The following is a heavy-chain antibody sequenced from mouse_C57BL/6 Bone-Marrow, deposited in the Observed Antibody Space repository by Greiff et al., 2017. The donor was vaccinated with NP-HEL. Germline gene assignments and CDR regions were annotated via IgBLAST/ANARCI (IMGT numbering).Heavy chain of an antibody. CDR1: GYAFSSSW. J-gene: IGHJ3*01. D-gene: IGHD1-1*01. Sequence: QVQLQQPGPELVKPGASVKLSCKASGYAFSSSWMNWVKQRPGKGLEWIGRINPGDGDTNYNEKFKGKATLTADKSSSSAYMQLSSLTSEDSAVYLCERSHLLLICAYCDRGTLVTVTA. CDR2: INPGDGDT. CDR3: ERSHLLLICAY. V-gene: IGHV1-82*01.